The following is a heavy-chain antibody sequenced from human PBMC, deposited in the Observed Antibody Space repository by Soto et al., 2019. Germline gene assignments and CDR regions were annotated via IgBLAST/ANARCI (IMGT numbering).Heavy chain of an antibody. J-gene: IGHJ3*02. CDR3: AKDPGGVTDALDI. Sequence: EVQLLESGGGLIQPGGSLRLSGAASGFTFRSNAMSWVRQAPGKGLERVSSISGSGGSTFYADTVKGRVTISSDNSKNTLYLQLNRLIAADTAVYYCAKDPGGVTDALDIWGQGTMVTVSS. V-gene: IGHV3-23*01. CDR1: GFTFRSNA. CDR2: ISGSGGST. D-gene: IGHD2-21*02.